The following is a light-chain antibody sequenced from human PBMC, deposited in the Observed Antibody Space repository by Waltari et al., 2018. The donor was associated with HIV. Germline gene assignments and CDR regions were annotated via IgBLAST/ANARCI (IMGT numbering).Light chain of an antibody. CDR2: SNN. Sequence: QSVLTQPPSASGTPGQRVTISCSGSSSNIGSNSVNWYQQVPGTAPKLLIYSNNQRPSGVPDRFSGSKSGTSASLAISGLQSEDEAAYYCAAWDDSRVVFGGGTKLTVL. V-gene: IGLV1-44*01. CDR3: AAWDDSRVV. J-gene: IGLJ2*01. CDR1: SSNIGSNS.